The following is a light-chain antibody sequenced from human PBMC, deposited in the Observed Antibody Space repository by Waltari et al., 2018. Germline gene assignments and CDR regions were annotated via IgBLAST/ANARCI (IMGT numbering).Light chain of an antibody. CDR1: EGLRTW. CDR3: QQAHTFPFT. CDR2: GAS. J-gene: IGKJ3*01. Sequence: DIQMAQSPSSVSASVGDTVTITCRASEGLRTWLAWYQQKPGKAPKLLRYGASILQSGVPGMFSGSGSGTEFTLTISNLQPDDFASYYCQQAHTFPFTFGPGTKLYIK. V-gene: IGKV1-12*01.